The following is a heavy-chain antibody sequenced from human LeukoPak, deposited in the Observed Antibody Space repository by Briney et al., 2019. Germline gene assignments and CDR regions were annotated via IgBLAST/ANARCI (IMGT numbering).Heavy chain of an antibody. Sequence: GESLKISCKGSGYSFTSYWIGWVRQMPGKGLEWMGIIYPGDSDTRYSPSFQGQVTISADKSISTAYLQWSSLKASDTAMYYCARRGSSDYDSSGRTFDYWGQGTLVTVSS. CDR2: IYPGDSDT. J-gene: IGHJ4*02. CDR1: GYSFTSYW. D-gene: IGHD3-22*01. V-gene: IGHV5-51*01. CDR3: ARRGSSDYDSSGRTFDY.